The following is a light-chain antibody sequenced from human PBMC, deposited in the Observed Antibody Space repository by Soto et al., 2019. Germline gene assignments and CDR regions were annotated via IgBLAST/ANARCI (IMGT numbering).Light chain of an antibody. CDR1: QSVSSY. Sequence: EIVLTQSPATLSLSPGERATLSCRASQSVSSYLAWYQQKPGQAPRLLIYDASNRATGIPARFSCSRSGTDFTLTISSLEPEDFSVYYWQQRSNWPPFTFGPGTKVDIK. J-gene: IGKJ3*01. V-gene: IGKV3-11*01. CDR2: DAS. CDR3: QQRSNWPPFT.